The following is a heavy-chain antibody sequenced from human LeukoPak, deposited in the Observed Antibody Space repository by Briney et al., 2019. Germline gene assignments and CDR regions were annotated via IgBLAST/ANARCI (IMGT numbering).Heavy chain of an antibody. CDR3: ASEGVYSSGPTDY. D-gene: IGHD6-19*01. V-gene: IGHV3-11*04. CDR1: GFTFSDYY. Sequence: GGSLRLSCAASGFTFSDYYMSWIRQAPGKGLEWVSYISSSGSTIYYADSVKGRSTISRDNAKNSLYLQMNSLRAEDTAVYYCASEGVYSSGPTDYWGQGTLVTVSS. CDR2: ISSSGSTI. J-gene: IGHJ4*02.